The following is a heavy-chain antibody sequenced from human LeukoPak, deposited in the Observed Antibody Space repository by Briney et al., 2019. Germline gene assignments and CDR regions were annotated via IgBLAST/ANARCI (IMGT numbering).Heavy chain of an antibody. CDR2: INHSRST. CDR3: ARGGMVRGVTRWFDP. CDR1: GGSFSGYY. J-gene: IGHJ5*02. Sequence: PSETLSLTCAVYGGSFSGYYWSWIRQPPGKGLEWIGEINHSRSTNYNPSLKSRVTISVDTSKNQFSLKLSSVTAADTAVYYCARGGMVRGVTRWFDPWGQGTLVTVSS. D-gene: IGHD3-10*01. V-gene: IGHV4-34*01.